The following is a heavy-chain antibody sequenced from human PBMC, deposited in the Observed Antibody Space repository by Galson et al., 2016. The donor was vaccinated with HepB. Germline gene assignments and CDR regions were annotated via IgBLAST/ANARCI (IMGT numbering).Heavy chain of an antibody. CDR1: EYTFNRYY. Sequence: SVKVSCKASEYTFNRYYIHWVRQAPGQGLEWMGMINLSAGSIRYAQEIQGRVTMTRNTSTTTVYMELSSLKSEDTAVYYCASGQLPPPNFYFAYWGQGALVTVSS. J-gene: IGHJ4*02. CDR3: ASGQLPPPNFYFAY. D-gene: IGHD2-2*01. CDR2: INLSAGSI. V-gene: IGHV1-46*02.